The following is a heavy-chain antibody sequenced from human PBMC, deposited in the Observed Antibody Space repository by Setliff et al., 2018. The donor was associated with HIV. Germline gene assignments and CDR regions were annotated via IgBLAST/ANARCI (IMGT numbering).Heavy chain of an antibody. D-gene: IGHD2-21*01. Sequence: TLSLTCTVSGFSLDTRGVGVTWIRQPPGKALEWLTIVYWDDNKRYSPSLKSRLTITKDTSRNQVVLTMASVDPVDTATYYCAHDWLLRFDYWGQGIQVTVSS. CDR3: AHDWLLRFDY. CDR1: GFSLDTRGVG. V-gene: IGHV2-5*02. J-gene: IGHJ4*02. CDR2: VYWDDNK.